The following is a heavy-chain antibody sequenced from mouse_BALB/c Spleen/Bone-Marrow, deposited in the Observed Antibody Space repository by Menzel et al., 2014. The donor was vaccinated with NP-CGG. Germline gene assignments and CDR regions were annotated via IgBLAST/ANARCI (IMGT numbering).Heavy chain of an antibody. CDR2: IGPSDSYT. D-gene: IGHD2-1*01. CDR1: GYTFTSYW. CDR3: TRSRDYGNWFAY. J-gene: IGHJ3*01. Sequence: QVQLQQPGAELVKPGASVKMSCKASGYTFTSYWMHWVKQRPGQGLEWIGVIGPSDSYTSYNQKFKGKATLTVDTSSSTAYMQLSSLTSEDSAVYYCTRSRDYGNWFAYWGQGTLVTVSA. V-gene: IGHV1S127*01.